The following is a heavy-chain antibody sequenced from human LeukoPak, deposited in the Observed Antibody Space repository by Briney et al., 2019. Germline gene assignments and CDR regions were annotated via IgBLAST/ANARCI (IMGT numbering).Heavy chain of an antibody. CDR2: ISGSGGST. CDR1: GFTFSSYA. CDR3: AKSRLVRGIFPKPHFDF. J-gene: IGHJ4*02. D-gene: IGHD3-10*01. Sequence: GGSLRLSCAASGFTFSSYAMSWVRQAPGKGLEWVSAISGSGGSTYYADSVKGRFTISRDNSKNTLYLQMNSLRAEDTAIYYCAKSRLVRGIFPKPHFDFWGQGTLVTVSS. V-gene: IGHV3-23*01.